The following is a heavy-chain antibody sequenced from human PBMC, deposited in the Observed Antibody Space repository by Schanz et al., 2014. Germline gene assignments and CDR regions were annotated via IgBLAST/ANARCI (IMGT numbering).Heavy chain of an antibody. J-gene: IGHJ5*02. CDR1: GYTFINSD. D-gene: IGHD2-2*01. CDR2: MNPKSGNT. Sequence: QVQLVQSGAEVKNPGASVKVSCKASGYTFINSDINWVRQAAGQGLEWMGWMNPKSGNTGYAQKFQGRVTMSRTTSISTAYMELSRLRPDDTAIYYCVRVVGPAALHGYWFDPWGQGTLVTVAS. CDR3: VRVVGPAALHGYWFDP. V-gene: IGHV1-8*02.